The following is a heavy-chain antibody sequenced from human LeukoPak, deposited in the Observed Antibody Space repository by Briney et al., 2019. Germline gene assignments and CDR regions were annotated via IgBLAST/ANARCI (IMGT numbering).Heavy chain of an antibody. CDR2: ISYDGSNK. Sequence: GGSLRLSCAASGFTFSSYAMHWVRQAPGKGLEWVAVISYDGSNKYYADSVKGRFTISRDNSKNTLYLQMNSLRAEDTAVYYCARNTHDYGDYFDCWGQGTLVTVSS. J-gene: IGHJ4*02. CDR1: GFTFSSYA. CDR3: ARNTHDYGDYFDC. V-gene: IGHV3-30*04. D-gene: IGHD4-17*01.